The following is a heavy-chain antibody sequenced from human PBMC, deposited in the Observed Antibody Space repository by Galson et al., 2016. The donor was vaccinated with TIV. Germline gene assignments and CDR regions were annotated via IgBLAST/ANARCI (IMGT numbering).Heavy chain of an antibody. CDR2: ISDAGNT. J-gene: IGHJ6*02. Sequence: SLRLSCAASGLSVSINYMTWVRQAPGKGLEWVSLISDAGNTYYPDSVKGRFTVSRDNSKNTLYLQMNSLRAEDTALYYCARDRIVDATYYFYYYGLDVWGQGTAVTVSS. D-gene: IGHD1-26*01. CDR3: ARDRIVDATYYFYYYGLDV. V-gene: IGHV3-66*02. CDR1: GLSVSINY.